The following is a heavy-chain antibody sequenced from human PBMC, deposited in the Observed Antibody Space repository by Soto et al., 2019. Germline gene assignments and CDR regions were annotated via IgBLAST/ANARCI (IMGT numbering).Heavy chain of an antibody. CDR2: ISSSSSSI. D-gene: IGHD3-22*01. CDR3: ATDGGYYDTTGYYNDF. V-gene: IGHV3-21*02. J-gene: IGHJ4*02. Sequence: EVQLVESGGGLVKPGETLRLSCAASGFTFRNYNMNWVRQAPGKGLGWVSSISSSSSSILYADSVKGRFTISRDNAQNSLYLQMDGLKAGDTAVYYCATDGGYYDTTGYYNDFWGPGTLVTVSS. CDR1: GFTFRNYN.